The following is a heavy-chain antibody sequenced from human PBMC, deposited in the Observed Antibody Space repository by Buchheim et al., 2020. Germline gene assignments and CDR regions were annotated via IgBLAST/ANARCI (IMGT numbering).Heavy chain of an antibody. CDR3: AKGRGSGSYYNVDY. CDR1: GFTFSNYG. CDR2: LSSDGNNK. Sequence: QVQLVESGGGVVQPGRSLRLSCAASGFTFSNYGMHWVRQAPGKGLEWVAVLSSDGNNKYNADYVKGRFTISRDNSKNTLYLQMNSLRAEDTAVYYCAKGRGSGSYYNVDYWGQGTL. V-gene: IGHV3-30*18. D-gene: IGHD3-10*01. J-gene: IGHJ4*02.